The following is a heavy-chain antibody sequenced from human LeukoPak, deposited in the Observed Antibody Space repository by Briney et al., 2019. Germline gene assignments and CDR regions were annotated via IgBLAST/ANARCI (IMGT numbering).Heavy chain of an antibody. CDR3: ARDKAVTTELTQYFQH. Sequence: ASAKVSCKTSGYTFTNYVVSGGGRAPGQGLEGRGWISAYNGYTNYAQKLQVRVTMTTDTSTSTAYMELRSLTSDDTAVYYCARDKAVTTELTQYFQHWGQGTLVTVSS. D-gene: IGHD4-11*01. CDR1: GYTFTNYV. CDR2: ISAYNGYT. V-gene: IGHV1-18*01. J-gene: IGHJ1*01.